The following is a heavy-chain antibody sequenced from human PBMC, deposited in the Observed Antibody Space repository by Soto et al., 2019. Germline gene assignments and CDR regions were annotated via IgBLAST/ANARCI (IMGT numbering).Heavy chain of an antibody. CDR2: IIPIFGTA. CDR1: GGTFSSYA. CDR3: ARGELDYYDSSGYYYFDY. V-gene: IGHV1-69*06. D-gene: IGHD3-22*01. Sequence: SVKVSCKASGGTFSSYAISWVRQAPGQGLEWMGGIIPIFGTANYAQKFQGRVTITADKSTSTAYMELSSLRSEDTAVYYCARGELDYYDSSGYYYFDYWGQALLVTLSS. J-gene: IGHJ4*02.